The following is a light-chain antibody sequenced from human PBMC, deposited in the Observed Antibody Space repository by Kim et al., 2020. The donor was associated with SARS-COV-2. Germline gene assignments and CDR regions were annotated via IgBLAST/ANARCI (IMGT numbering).Light chain of an antibody. CDR1: ILRSYY. CDR2: GKN. J-gene: IGLJ2*01. Sequence: ALGQTVRITCQGDILRSYYATWYQHKPGQAPILVIYGKNNRPSGIPDRFSGSSSGNTASLTITGTQAGDEADYYCNSRDSNDNVVFGGGTQLTVL. CDR3: NSRDSNDNVV. V-gene: IGLV3-19*01.